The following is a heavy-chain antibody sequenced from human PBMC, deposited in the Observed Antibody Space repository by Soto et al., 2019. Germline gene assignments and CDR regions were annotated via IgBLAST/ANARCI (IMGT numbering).Heavy chain of an antibody. D-gene: IGHD2-15*01. CDR2: VIPVFRTA. CDR1: GGTFSNSP. Sequence: QVQLVQSGAEVKKPGSSVKVSCKSSGGTFSNSPISWVRQAPGQGLEWVGGVIPVFRTANYAQKFQGRVTITADESTNTAYMERSSLRYGDTAVYYCARSRFVVGVTEDYYGMDVWGQGTTVTVS. J-gene: IGHJ6*02. V-gene: IGHV1-69*12. CDR3: ARSRFVVGVTEDYYGMDV.